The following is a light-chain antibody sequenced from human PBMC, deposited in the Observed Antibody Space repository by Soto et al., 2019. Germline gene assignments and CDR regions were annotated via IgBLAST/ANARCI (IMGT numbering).Light chain of an antibody. Sequence: QSALTQPPSASGSPGQSVTISCAGTGSDIAVYDFVSWYQQHPGEAPKLIIYEVSKRPSGVPDRFSASKSGNTASLTVSGLQAEDEADYYCSSYSGSNTLVFGGGTKVTVL. CDR3: SSYSGSNTLV. CDR2: EVS. V-gene: IGLV2-8*01. J-gene: IGLJ2*01. CDR1: GSDIAVYDF.